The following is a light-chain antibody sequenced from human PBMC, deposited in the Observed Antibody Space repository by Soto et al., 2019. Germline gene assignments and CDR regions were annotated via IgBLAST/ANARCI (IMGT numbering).Light chain of an antibody. CDR3: QQSFSTPT. CDR2: SAS. Sequence: DIQMTQSPSTLSGSVGDIVTISFRASQTISSWLAWYQQKPGKAPELLIYSASNLQSGVPSRFSGSGSGTDFTLTISSLQPEDFATYHCQQSFSTPTFGQGTRLEIK. CDR1: QTISSW. V-gene: IGKV1-39*01. J-gene: IGKJ5*01.